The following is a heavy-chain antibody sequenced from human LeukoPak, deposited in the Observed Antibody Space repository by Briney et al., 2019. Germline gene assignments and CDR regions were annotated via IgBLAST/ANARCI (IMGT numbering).Heavy chain of an antibody. D-gene: IGHD3-22*01. CDR1: GFTFNYYD. CDR2: IRTTGDT. Sequence: GGSLRLSCAVSGFTFNYYDMHWVRQAPGKRLEWVSAIRTTGDTHYPDSVKGRFAMSREDARNSVHLQMNTLRAGDTAVYYCARGVSYYYDNSGHPGWYFDLWGRGTLVTVSS. V-gene: IGHV3-13*01. J-gene: IGHJ2*01. CDR3: ARGVSYYYDNSGHPGWYFDL.